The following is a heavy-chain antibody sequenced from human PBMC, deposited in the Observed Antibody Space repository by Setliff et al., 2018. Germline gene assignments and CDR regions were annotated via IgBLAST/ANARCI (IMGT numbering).Heavy chain of an antibody. CDR2: VYNSGST. CDR1: GGSVSTYY. V-gene: IGHV4-4*08. J-gene: IGHJ3*02. Sequence: SETLSLTCTLSGGSVSTYYWTWIRQPPGKGLEWIGFVYNSGSTTYNPSLKSRVTISVDTSNNQFSLKLTSVTAADTAMYYCAREVGISGYYGRSSHNAFDIWVQGTMVTVSS. CDR3: AREVGISGYYGRSSHNAFDI. D-gene: IGHD3-22*01.